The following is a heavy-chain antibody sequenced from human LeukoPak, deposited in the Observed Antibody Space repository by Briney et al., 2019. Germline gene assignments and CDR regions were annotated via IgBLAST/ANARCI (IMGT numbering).Heavy chain of an antibody. D-gene: IGHD6-25*01. J-gene: IGHJ6*03. Sequence: GGSLRLSCAASGFTFDDYGMSWVRQAPGKGLEWVSGINWNGGSTGYADSVKGRFNISRDNSKSTLYLQMNSLRAEDTAVYYCATGYQYYDYYYMDVWGKGSTVTISS. V-gene: IGHV3-20*04. CDR2: INWNGGST. CDR3: ATGYQYYDYYYMDV. CDR1: GFTFDDYG.